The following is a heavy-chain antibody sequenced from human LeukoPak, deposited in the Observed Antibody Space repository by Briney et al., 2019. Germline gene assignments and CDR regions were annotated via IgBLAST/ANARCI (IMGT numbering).Heavy chain of an antibody. CDR3: ARGRGAARFVTIEFDY. D-gene: IGHD6-6*01. V-gene: IGHV4-34*01. CDR1: GGSFSGYH. J-gene: IGHJ4*02. CDR2: INHRGST. Sequence: PSETPSLTCAVYGGSFSGYHWSWIRQPPGKGLEWIGEINHRGSTNYNPSLKSRVTMSVDASKNQFSLKLRSVTAADTAVYYCARGRGAARFVTIEFDYWGQGALVTVSS.